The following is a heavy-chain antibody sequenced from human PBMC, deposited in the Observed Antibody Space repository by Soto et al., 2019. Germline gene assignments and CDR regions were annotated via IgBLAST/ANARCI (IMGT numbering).Heavy chain of an antibody. J-gene: IGHJ3*02. Sequence: ASVKVSCKASGYTFTSYGLTWVRQAPGQGLEWMGWISAYNGNTDYTQKFQGRVTITRDTSASTAYMELSSLRSEDTAVYCCARGRRYSSGDYYLRPDAFDIWG. D-gene: IGHD3-22*01. CDR3: ARGRRYSSGDYYLRPDAFDI. CDR1: GYTFTSYG. V-gene: IGHV1-18*01. CDR2: ISAYNGNT.